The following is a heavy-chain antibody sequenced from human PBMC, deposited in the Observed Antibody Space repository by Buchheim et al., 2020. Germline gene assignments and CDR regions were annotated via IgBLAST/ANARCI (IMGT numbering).Heavy chain of an antibody. CDR1: GFTLSSYS. D-gene: IGHD2-15*01. Sequence: EVQLVESGGGLVQPGGSLRLSCVASGFTLSSYSMNWVRQAPGKGLEWVSYINSNRESKHYADSVKGRFTISRDNAKNSLYLQMNSLRAEDTARYYCARKSGGLDYWGQGTL. CDR3: ARKSGGLDY. CDR2: INSNRESK. V-gene: IGHV3-48*04. J-gene: IGHJ4*02.